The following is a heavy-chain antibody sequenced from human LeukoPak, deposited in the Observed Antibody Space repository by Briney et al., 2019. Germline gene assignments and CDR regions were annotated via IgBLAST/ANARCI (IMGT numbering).Heavy chain of an antibody. CDR2: ISGSGGST. D-gene: IGHD3-16*01. J-gene: IGHJ4*02. CDR3: AHSPLGVDFDY. CDR1: GFTFSSYA. V-gene: IGHV3-23*01. Sequence: GGSLRLSCAASGFTFSSYAMSWGRRAPGKGLGRVSAISGSGGSTYYADSVKRRFTISRDNSKNTLYLQMNSLRAEDTAVYYCAHSPLGVDFDYWGQGTLVTVSS.